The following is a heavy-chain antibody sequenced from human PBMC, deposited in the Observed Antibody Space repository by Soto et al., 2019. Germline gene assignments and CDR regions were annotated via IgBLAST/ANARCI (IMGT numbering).Heavy chain of an antibody. J-gene: IGHJ3*02. D-gene: IGHD2-15*01. CDR1: GGTFSSYA. V-gene: IGHV1-69*12. CDR2: IIPIFGTA. CDR3: ARGVGDIVVVVAATSYAFDI. Sequence: QVQLVQSGAEVKKHGSSVKVSCKASGGTFSSYAISWVREAPGQGLEWMGGIIPIFGTANYAQKFQGRVTITADESTSTAYMELSSLRSEDTAVYYCARGVGDIVVVVAATSYAFDIWGQGTMVTVSS.